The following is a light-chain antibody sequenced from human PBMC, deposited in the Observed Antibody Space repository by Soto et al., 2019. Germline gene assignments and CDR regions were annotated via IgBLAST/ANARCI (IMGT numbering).Light chain of an antibody. V-gene: IGLV4-69*01. Sequence: QLVLTQSPSASASLGASVKLTCTLSSGHSSYAIAWHQQQPEKGPRYLMKLNSDGSHSKGDGIPDRFSGSSSGAERYLTISSLQSEDVADYYCQTWGTVPVVFGGGTKVTVL. J-gene: IGLJ2*01. CDR3: QTWGTVPVV. CDR2: LNSDGSH. CDR1: SGHSSYA.